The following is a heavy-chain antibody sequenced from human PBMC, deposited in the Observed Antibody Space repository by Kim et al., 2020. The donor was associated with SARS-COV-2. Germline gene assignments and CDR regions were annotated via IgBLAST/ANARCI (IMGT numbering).Heavy chain of an antibody. J-gene: IGHJ6*02. CDR1: GFTFSSYD. CDR2: IGTAGDT. D-gene: IGHD6-13*01. CDR3: ARVAAAGLTDYYYYGMDV. V-gene: IGHV3-13*01. Sequence: GGSLRLSCAASGFTFSSYDMHWVRQATGKGLEWVSAIGTAGDTYYPGSAKGRFTISRENAKNYLYLQMNSLRAGDTAVYYCARVAAAGLTDYYYYGMDVWGRGTTATASS.